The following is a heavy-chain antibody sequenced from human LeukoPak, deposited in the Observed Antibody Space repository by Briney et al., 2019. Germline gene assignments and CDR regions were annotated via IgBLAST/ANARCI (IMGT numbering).Heavy chain of an antibody. CDR3: AGAYGSGTYCGY. CDR2: ISSSTSTI. V-gene: IGHV3-48*02. Sequence: GGSLRLSCAASGFTFSSYAMSWVRQAPGKGLECVSYISSSTSTIYYADSVRGRFTISRDNARNSLYLQINGLRDEDTAVYYCAGAYGSGTYCGYWGQGTLVTVSS. D-gene: IGHD3-10*01. CDR1: GFTFSSYA. J-gene: IGHJ4*02.